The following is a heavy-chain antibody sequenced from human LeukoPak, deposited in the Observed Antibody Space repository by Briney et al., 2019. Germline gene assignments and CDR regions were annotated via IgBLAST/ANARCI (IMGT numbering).Heavy chain of an antibody. CDR2: ISYDGSNK. CDR1: GFTFSSYG. D-gene: IGHD4-17*01. Sequence: GRSLRLSCAASGFTFSSYGMHWVRQAPGKGLEWVAVISYDGSNKYYAGSVKGRFTISRDNSKNTLYLQMNSLRAEDTAVYYCAKDGRDYGDYVDYWGQGTLVTVPS. J-gene: IGHJ4*02. CDR3: AKDGRDYGDYVDY. V-gene: IGHV3-30*18.